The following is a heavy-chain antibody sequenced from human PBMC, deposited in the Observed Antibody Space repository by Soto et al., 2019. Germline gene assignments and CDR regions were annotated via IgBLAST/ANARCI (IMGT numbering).Heavy chain of an antibody. CDR1: GYSFTSYW. D-gene: IGHD2-15*01. V-gene: IGHV5-51*01. Sequence: GESVKISFKGSGYSFTSYWIGWVRQMPRKGLEWMGIIYPGDSDTRYSPSFQGQVTISADKSISTAYLQWSSLKASDTAMYYCARNYCSGGSCYRSGMDVWGQGTTVTVSS. J-gene: IGHJ6*02. CDR2: IYPGDSDT. CDR3: ARNYCSGGSCYRSGMDV.